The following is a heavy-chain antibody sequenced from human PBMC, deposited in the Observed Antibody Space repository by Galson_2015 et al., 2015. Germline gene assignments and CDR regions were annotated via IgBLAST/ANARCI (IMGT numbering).Heavy chain of an antibody. Sequence: SLRLSCAASEFTFSSYYMSWVRQAPGKGLEWVSSISSTTTYIYYADSVKGRFTISRDNAKNSLYLQMNSLGAEDTAVYYCARQNLDYDFWSGYYPTNFDYWGQGTLVTVSS. J-gene: IGHJ4*02. CDR1: EFTFSSYY. D-gene: IGHD3-3*01. V-gene: IGHV3-21*01. CDR2: ISSTTTYI. CDR3: ARQNLDYDFWSGYYPTNFDY.